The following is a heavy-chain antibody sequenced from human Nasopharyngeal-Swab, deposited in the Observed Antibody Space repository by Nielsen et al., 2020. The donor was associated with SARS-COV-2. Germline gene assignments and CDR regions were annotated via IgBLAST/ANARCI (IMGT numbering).Heavy chain of an antibody. Sequence: GESLKISCAASGFTFSSYAMSWVRQAPGKGLEWVSAISGSGGSTYYADSVKGRFTISRDNSKTTLYLQMHSLRAEDTAVYYCAKVGELLLTDWYFDLWGRGTLVTVSS. V-gene: IGHV3-23*01. D-gene: IGHD2-2*01. CDR3: AKVGELLLTDWYFDL. CDR1: GFTFSSYA. CDR2: ISGSGGST. J-gene: IGHJ2*01.